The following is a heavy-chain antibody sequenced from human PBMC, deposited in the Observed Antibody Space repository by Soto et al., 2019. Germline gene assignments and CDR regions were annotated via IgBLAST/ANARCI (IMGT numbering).Heavy chain of an antibody. V-gene: IGHV3-11*01. J-gene: IGHJ4*02. CDR2: ISSSTGDII. CDR1: GFTFNDYY. CDR3: ARTSPTFDY. Sequence: QVQLVESGGGWVKSGGSLRLSCAASGFTFNDYYMSWIRQAPGKGLEWVSFISSSTGDIIYYADSVKGRFTISRDNAKHTLFLQMNSLRAEDTAVYYCARTSPTFDYWGQGTLVSVSS.